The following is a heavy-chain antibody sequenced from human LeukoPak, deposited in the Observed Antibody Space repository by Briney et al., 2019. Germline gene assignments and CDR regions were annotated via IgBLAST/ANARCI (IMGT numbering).Heavy chain of an antibody. Sequence: SETLSLTCSVSDGSINSYYWNWIRRPPGKGLEWIGYIYYSGSTNYNPSLKSRVTISVDTSKNQFSLKLSSVTAADTAVYYCARADPMYSSSWFGWFDPWGQGTLVTVSS. V-gene: IGHV4-59*01. CDR1: DGSINSYY. J-gene: IGHJ5*02. D-gene: IGHD6-13*01. CDR3: ARADPMYSSSWFGWFDP. CDR2: IYYSGST.